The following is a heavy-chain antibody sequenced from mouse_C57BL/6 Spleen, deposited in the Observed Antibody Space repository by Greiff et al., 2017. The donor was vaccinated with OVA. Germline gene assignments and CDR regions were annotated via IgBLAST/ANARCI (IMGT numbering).Heavy chain of an antibody. Sequence: LVESGGGLVKPGGSLKLSCAASGFTFSDYGMHWVRQAPEKGLEWVAYISSGSSIIYYADTVKGRFTISRDNAKNTLFLQMTSLRSEDTAMDYCARASWDWYFDVWGTGTTVTVSS. CDR2: ISSGSSII. D-gene: IGHD6-1*01. V-gene: IGHV5-17*01. J-gene: IGHJ1*03. CDR3: ARASWDWYFDV. CDR1: GFTFSDYG.